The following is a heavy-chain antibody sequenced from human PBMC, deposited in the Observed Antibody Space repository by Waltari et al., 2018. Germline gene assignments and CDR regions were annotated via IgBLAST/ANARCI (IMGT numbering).Heavy chain of an antibody. J-gene: IGHJ4*02. CDR3: ATVSQWELLGFDY. CDR2: INPSGGST. CDR1: GYTFTSYY. D-gene: IGHD1-26*01. V-gene: IGHV1-46*01. Sequence: QVQLVQSWAEVKKPGASVKVSCKASGYTFTSYYMHWVRQAPGQGLEWMGIINPSGGSTIYAQKVQGRVTMTEDTSTDTAYMELSSLRSEDTAVYYCATVSQWELLGFDYWGQGTLVTVSS.